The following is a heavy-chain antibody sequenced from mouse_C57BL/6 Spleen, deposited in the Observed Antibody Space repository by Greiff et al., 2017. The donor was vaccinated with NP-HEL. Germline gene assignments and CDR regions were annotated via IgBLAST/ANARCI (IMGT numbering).Heavy chain of an antibody. V-gene: IGHV1-61*01. D-gene: IGHD3-1*01. CDR1: GYTFTSYW. Sequence: QVHVKQPGAELVRPGSSVKLSCKASGYTFTSYWMDWVKQRPGQGLEWIGNIYPSDSETHYNQKFKGKATLTVDKSSNTAYLQLRSLTSDDSAVYYGARSGYWSYFAYWGQGTTLTVSS. J-gene: IGHJ2*01. CDR2: IYPSDSET. CDR3: ARSGYWSYFAY.